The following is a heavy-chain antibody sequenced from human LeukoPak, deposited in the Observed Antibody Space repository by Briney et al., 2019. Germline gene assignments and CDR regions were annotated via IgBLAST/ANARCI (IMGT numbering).Heavy chain of an antibody. V-gene: IGHV4-34*01. CDR3: ARSSGHRDGYNWPYYFDY. J-gene: IGHJ4*02. Sequence: KPSETLSLTCAVYGGSFSGYYWSWIRQPPGKGLEWVGEINHSGSTNYNPSLKSGVTISVDTSKNQFSLKLSSVTAADTAVYYCARSSGHRDGYNWPYYFDYWGQGTLVTVSS. CDR2: INHSGST. D-gene: IGHD5-24*01. CDR1: GGSFSGYY.